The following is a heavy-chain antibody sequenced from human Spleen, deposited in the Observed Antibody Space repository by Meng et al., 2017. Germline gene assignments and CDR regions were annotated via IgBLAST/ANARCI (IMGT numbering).Heavy chain of an antibody. CDR2: IHYSGST. V-gene: IGHV4-61*01. Sequence: GQLQESGPGLVKPSGTLSLTCAVSGGSVSSGRYYWSWIRQSPGKELEWIGYIHYSGSTNYNPSLKSRVTISVDTSKNQFSLKLSSVTAADTAVYYCARGPTTMAHDFDYWGQGTLVTVSS. D-gene: IGHD4-11*01. J-gene: IGHJ4*02. CDR3: ARGPTTMAHDFDY. CDR1: GGSVSSGRYY.